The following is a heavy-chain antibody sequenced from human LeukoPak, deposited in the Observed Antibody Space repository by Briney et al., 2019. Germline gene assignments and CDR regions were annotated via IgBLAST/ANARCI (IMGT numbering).Heavy chain of an antibody. CDR3: AKQMMERQQFYYIAV. J-gene: IGHJ6*03. V-gene: IGHV3-30*02. Sequence: GGSLRLSCVASGLIFSTCGMHWVRQAPGKGLEWLTHIRYDESATYYADSVKGRFTISRENSKNTLYLQMNSLRGEDTAVYYCAKQMMERQQFYYIAVWSRPSSVTVSS. CDR2: IRYDESAT. CDR1: GLIFSTCG. D-gene: IGHD1-26*01.